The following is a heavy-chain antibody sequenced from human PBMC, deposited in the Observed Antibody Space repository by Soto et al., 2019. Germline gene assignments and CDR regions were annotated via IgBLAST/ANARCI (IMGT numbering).Heavy chain of an antibody. CDR1: GFMFSGSA. CDR2: ISTNGRDT. J-gene: IGHJ4*02. V-gene: IGHV3-64*04. D-gene: IGHD3-3*01. CDR3: SRDIFGLVIFDS. Sequence: PGGSLRLSCSASGFMFSGSAMHWVRQAPGKGPEYVSAISTNGRDTYYADSVKGRFTISRDNSKNTVQLQMNSLRTEDTAVYYCSRDIFGLVIFDSWGQGTPVTVSS.